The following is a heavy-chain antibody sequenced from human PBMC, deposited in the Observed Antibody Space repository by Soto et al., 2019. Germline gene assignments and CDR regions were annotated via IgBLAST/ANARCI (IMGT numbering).Heavy chain of an antibody. CDR1: GDSISSHNW. D-gene: IGHD5-12*01. Sequence: QVQLQESGPGLVKPSGTLSLTCAVSGDSISSHNWWTWVRQPPGRGLEWIGGIYHGGSTSYNPSLKSRVIISVDQSKNLFSLKLNSVTAADTAVYFCAKYSGHDWVALDYWGQGTLVTVSS. V-gene: IGHV4-4*02. J-gene: IGHJ4*02. CDR2: IYHGGST. CDR3: AKYSGHDWVALDY.